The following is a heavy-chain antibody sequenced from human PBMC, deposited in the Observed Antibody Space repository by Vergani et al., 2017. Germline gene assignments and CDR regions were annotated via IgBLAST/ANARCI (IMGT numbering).Heavy chain of an antibody. D-gene: IGHD3-10*01. CDR2: IWYDGATR. V-gene: IGHV3-33*06. CDR1: GFTFSDYN. Sequence: QVRLVESGGGVVQTGGSLRLSCEASGFTFSDYNMHWVRQAPGKGLEWVAVIWYDGATRYMADAVKGRFTISRDNSKNTLYLQMNSLRAEDTAVYYCAKDRSLWFGELFLLGWYFDLWGRGTLVTVSS. CDR3: AKDRSLWFGELFLLGWYFDL. J-gene: IGHJ2*01.